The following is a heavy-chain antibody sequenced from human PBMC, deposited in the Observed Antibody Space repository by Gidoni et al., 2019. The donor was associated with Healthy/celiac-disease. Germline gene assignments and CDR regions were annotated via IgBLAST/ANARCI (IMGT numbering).Heavy chain of an antibody. CDR1: GGSFSGYY. CDR2: INHSGST. J-gene: IGHJ6*02. V-gene: IGHV4-34*01. D-gene: IGHD2-21*01. Sequence: QVQLQQWGAGLLKPSETLSLTCAVYGGSFSGYYWSWIRQPPGKGLEWIGEINHSGSTNYNPSLKSRVTISVDTSKNQFSLKLSSVTAADTAVYYCAGVGANCGGDCGMDVWGQGTTVTVSS. CDR3: AGVGANCGGDCGMDV.